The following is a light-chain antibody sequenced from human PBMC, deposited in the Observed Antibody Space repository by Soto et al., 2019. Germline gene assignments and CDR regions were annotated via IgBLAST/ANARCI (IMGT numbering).Light chain of an antibody. CDR1: QSVSSSY. CDR2: GAS. V-gene: IGKV3-20*01. Sequence: EFVLTQSPGTLSLSPGERATLSCRASQSVSSSYLAWYQQKPGQAPRLLIYGASSRATGIPDRFSGSGSGIDFTLTISRLEPEDFAVYYCQQYGSSPWTFGEGTKVEIK. J-gene: IGKJ1*01. CDR3: QQYGSSPWT.